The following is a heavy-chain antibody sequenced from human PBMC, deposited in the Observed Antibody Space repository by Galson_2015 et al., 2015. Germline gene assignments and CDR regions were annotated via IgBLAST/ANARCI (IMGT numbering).Heavy chain of an antibody. CDR2: IYTDASSA. D-gene: IGHD5-18*01. V-gene: IGHV3-74*01. CDR3: VRGNSGYGNFDY. J-gene: IGHJ4*02. Sequence: SLRLSCATSGFTFCSYWMHWVRQAPGKGLVWVSRIYTDASSASSADSVKGRFTISRDDVKSTLYLQMNSLRAEDTAVYYCVRGNSGYGNFDYWGQGILVTVSS. CDR1: GFTFCSYW.